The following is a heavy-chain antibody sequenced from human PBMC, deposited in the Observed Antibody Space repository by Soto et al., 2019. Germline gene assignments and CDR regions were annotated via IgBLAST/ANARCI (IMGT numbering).Heavy chain of an antibody. Sequence: VQLLESGGGLVQPGGSLRLSCAASGFTFSSYAMSWVRQAPGKGLEWVSAISGSGGSTYYADSVKGRFTIARDNSTNTLYLQMNSLRAEDTAVYYCAIESTKVTTYSFDYLGEGTLVTVSS. CDR1: GFTFSSYA. J-gene: IGHJ4*02. V-gene: IGHV3-23*01. D-gene: IGHD2-21*02. CDR2: ISGSGGST. CDR3: AIESTKVTTYSFDY.